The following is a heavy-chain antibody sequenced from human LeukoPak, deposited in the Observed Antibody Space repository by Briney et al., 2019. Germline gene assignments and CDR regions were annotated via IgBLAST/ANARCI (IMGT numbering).Heavy chain of an antibody. V-gene: IGHV3-30-3*01. D-gene: IGHD2-15*01. CDR3: ARGGSEESEGSYYYYGMDV. CDR1: GFTFRSYA. Sequence: GRSLRLSCAASGFTFRSYAMHWVRQAPGKGLEWVAVISYDGSNKYYADSVKGRFTISRDNSKNTLYLQMNSLRAEDTAVYYCARGGSEESEGSYYYYGMDVWGQGTTVTVSS. CDR2: ISYDGSNK. J-gene: IGHJ6*02.